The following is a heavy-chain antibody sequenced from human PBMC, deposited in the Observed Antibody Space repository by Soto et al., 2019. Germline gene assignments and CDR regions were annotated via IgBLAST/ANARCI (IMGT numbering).Heavy chain of an antibody. CDR3: ARDGFVPYYYYYGMDV. J-gene: IGHJ6*02. D-gene: IGHD2-8*01. CDR1: GFTLTTYS. CDR2: ISSSSYI. Sequence: GGSLRLSCAAPGFTLTTYSMNWVRQAPGKGLEWVSSISSSSYIYYADSVKGRFTISRDNAKNSLYLQMNSLRAEDTAVYYCARDGFVPYYYYYGMDVWGQGTTVTVSS. V-gene: IGHV3-21*01.